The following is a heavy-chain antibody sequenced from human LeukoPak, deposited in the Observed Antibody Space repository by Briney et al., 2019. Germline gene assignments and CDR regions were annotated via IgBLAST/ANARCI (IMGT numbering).Heavy chain of an antibody. CDR2: IYYSGST. CDR3: ARDDSSGYYHDY. J-gene: IGHJ4*02. Sequence: KPSETLSLSCTVSGGSISSYYWSWIRQPPGKGLEWIGYIYYSGSTNYNPSLKSRVTISVDTSKNQFSLKLSSVTAADTAVYYCARDDSSGYYHDYWGQGNLVTVSS. CDR1: GGSISSYY. D-gene: IGHD3-22*01. V-gene: IGHV4-59*01.